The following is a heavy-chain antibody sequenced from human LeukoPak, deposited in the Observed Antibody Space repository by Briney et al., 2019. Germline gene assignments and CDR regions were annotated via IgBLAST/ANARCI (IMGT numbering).Heavy chain of an antibody. Sequence: GGSLRLSCAASAFTFSIYAMHWVRQAPGKGLEWVAVISYDGSTKYYAESVKGRFTISRDNSKNTLYLQMNSLRAEDTAVYYCARARYSSGWIYYMDVWGKGTAVTVSS. CDR3: ARARYSSGWIYYMDV. CDR2: ISYDGSTK. V-gene: IGHV3-30*04. J-gene: IGHJ6*03. CDR1: AFTFSIYA. D-gene: IGHD6-19*01.